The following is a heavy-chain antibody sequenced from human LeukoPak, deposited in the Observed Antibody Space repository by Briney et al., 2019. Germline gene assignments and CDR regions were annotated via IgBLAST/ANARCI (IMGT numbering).Heavy chain of an antibody. CDR2: IYYSGST. D-gene: IGHD4-17*01. CDR1: GGSISSYY. V-gene: IGHV4-59*01. Sequence: SETLSLTCTVSGGSISSYYWSWIRQPPGKGLEWIWYIYYSGSTNYNPSLKSRVTISVDTSKNQFSLKLSSVTAADTAVYYCARASYGDYGQYYFDYWGQGTLVTVSS. J-gene: IGHJ4*02. CDR3: ARASYGDYGQYYFDY.